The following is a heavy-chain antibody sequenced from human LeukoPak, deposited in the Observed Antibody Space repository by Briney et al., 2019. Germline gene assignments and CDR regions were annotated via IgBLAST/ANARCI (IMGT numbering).Heavy chain of an antibody. J-gene: IGHJ4*02. CDR2: ISSSSSTI. CDR1: GFTFRSYS. V-gene: IGHV3-48*01. CDR3: ARGQRIAAAGTDY. Sequence: PGGSLRLSCAASGFTFRSYSMNWVRQAPGKGLEWVSYISSSSSTIYYADSVKGRFTISRDNAKNSLYLQMNSLRAEDTAVYYCARGQRIAAAGTDYWGQGTLVTVSS. D-gene: IGHD6-13*01.